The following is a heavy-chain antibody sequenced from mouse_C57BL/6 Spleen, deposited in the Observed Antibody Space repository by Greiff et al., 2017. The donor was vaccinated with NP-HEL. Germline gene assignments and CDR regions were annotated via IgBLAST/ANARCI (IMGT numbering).Heavy chain of an antibody. CDR3: ARDPRWYFDV. Sequence: DVKLQESGPGLVKPSQSLSLTCSVTGYSITSGYYWNWIRQFPGNKLEWMGYISYDGSNNYNPSLKNRISITRDTSKNQFFLKLNSVTTEDTATYYCARDPRWYFDVWGTGTTVTVSS. CDR1: GYSITSGYY. V-gene: IGHV3-6*01. J-gene: IGHJ1*03. CDR2: ISYDGSN.